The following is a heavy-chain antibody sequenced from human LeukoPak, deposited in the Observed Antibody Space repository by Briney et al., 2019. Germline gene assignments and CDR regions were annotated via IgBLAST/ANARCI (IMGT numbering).Heavy chain of an antibody. D-gene: IGHD6-19*01. CDR2: IKQDGSEK. V-gene: IGHV3-7*01. J-gene: IGHJ4*02. CDR3: VGSGWQVYFDF. CDR1: GFTFTSFW. Sequence: PGGSLRLSCAASGFTFTSFWMTWVRQAPGKGLEWVANIKQDGSEKYYVDSVKGRFTISRDNDKNSVYLQMSSLRAEDTAVYFCVGSGWQVYFDFWRQGTLVTVSS.